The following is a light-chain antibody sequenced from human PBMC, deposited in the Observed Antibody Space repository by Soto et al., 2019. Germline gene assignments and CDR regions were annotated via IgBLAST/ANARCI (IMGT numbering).Light chain of an antibody. CDR3: QQSDSYPLT. Sequence: EIMVTQSPATLSLSLGERATLTCRASQSISCFLAWYQQKPGKAPKLLIYAASTLQSGVPSRFSGSGSGTDFTLTISSLQPEDFAPYYCQQSDSYPLTFGGGTKVDI. CDR2: AAS. V-gene: IGKV1-5*01. CDR1: QSISCF. J-gene: IGKJ4*01.